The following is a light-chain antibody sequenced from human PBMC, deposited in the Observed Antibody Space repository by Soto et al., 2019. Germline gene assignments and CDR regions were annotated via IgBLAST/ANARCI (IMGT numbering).Light chain of an antibody. J-gene: IGKJ1*01. Sequence: EIVMTQSPATLSVSPGERATLSCRASQSVSSNLAWYQQKPGQAPRLLIYGASTRAAGIPARFSGSGSGTDGPRTISSLQSEDFAVYYCQQYNNWPPWTFGQGTKVEIK. CDR1: QSVSSN. CDR3: QQYNNWPPWT. CDR2: GAS. V-gene: IGKV3-15*01.